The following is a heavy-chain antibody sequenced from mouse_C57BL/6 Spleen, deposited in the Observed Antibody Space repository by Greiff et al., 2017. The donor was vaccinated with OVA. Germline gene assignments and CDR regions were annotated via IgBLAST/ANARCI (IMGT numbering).Heavy chain of an antibody. CDR1: GFNIKDYY. J-gene: IGHJ3*01. D-gene: IGHD2-3*01. Sequence: EVKLVESGAELVKPGASVKLSCTASGFNIKDYYMHWVKQRTEQGLEWIGRIDPEDGETKYAPKFQGKATITADTSSNTAYLQLSSLTSEDTAVYYCARPMVTTTFWFAYWGQGTLVTVSA. V-gene: IGHV14-2*01. CDR3: ARPMVTTTFWFAY. CDR2: IDPEDGET.